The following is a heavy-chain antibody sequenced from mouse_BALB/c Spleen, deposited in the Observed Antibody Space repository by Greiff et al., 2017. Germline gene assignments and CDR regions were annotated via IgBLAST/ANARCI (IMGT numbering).Heavy chain of an antibody. CDR1: GFTFSSYA. CDR2: ISSGGSYT. Sequence: EVNVVESGGGLVKPGGSLKLSCAASGFTFSSYAMSWVRQSPEKRLEWVAEISSGGSYTYYPDTVTGRFTISRDNAKNTLYLEMSSLRSEDTAMYYCARNYRYDEGDYYAMDYWGQGTSVTVSS. V-gene: IGHV5-9-4*01. J-gene: IGHJ4*01. D-gene: IGHD2-14*01. CDR3: ARNYRYDEGDYYAMDY.